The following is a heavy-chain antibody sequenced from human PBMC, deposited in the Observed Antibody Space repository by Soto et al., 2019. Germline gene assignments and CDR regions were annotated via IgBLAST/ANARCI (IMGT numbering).Heavy chain of an antibody. D-gene: IGHD3-10*01. J-gene: IGHJ6*02. CDR1: GGSISSGGYY. CDR2: IYYSGST. Sequence: QVQLQESGPGLVKPSQTLSLTCTVSGGSISSGGYYWSWIRQHPGKGLEWIGYIYYSGSTYYNPSHNRRVTISLYTSKNQFALTLSSVIVGDTAVYYCARVFGFGGMDVWGHGTTVTVSS. CDR3: ARVFGFGGMDV. V-gene: IGHV4-31*03.